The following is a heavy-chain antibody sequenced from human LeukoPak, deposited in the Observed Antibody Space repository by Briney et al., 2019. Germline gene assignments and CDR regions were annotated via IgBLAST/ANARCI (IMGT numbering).Heavy chain of an antibody. CDR1: GYTLTELS. J-gene: IGHJ1*01. CDR3: ATDRIAVAGWPLRGS. CDR2: FDPEDGET. Sequence: ASVKVSCKVSGYTLTELSMHWVRQAPGKGLECVGGFDPEDGETIYAQKFQGRVTMTEDTSTDTAYMELSSLRSEDTAVYYCATDRIAVAGWPLRGSWGQGTLVTVSS. V-gene: IGHV1-24*01. D-gene: IGHD6-19*01.